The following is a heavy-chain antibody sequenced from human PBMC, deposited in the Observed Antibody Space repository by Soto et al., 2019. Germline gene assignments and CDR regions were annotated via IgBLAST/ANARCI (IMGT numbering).Heavy chain of an antibody. J-gene: IGHJ4*02. CDR3: SKARHSFYX. V-gene: IGHV3-23*01. CDR2: VSANADGK. Sequence: LRLCCAASGVIFSNYAMNWFRQAPGKGLEWVSFVSANADGKFYADSVKGRFRISRENSKNTLYLKMNNLRAEDTAIYYCSKARHSFYXWGQGTPVTVSX. CDR1: GVIFSNYA.